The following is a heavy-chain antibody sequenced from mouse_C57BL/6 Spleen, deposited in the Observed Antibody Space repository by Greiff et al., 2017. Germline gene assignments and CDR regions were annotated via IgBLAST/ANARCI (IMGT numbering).Heavy chain of an antibody. J-gene: IGHJ2*01. CDR1: GYTFTSYW. V-gene: IGHV1-69*01. D-gene: IGHD4-1*01. Sequence: QVQLQQPGAELVMPGASVKLSCKASGYTFTSYWMHWVKQRPGQGLEWIGEIDPSDSYTNYNQKFKGKSTLTVDKSSSTAYMQLSSLTSEDSAVYYCARSTGTDYVDYGGQGTTLTVAS. CDR3: ARSTGTDYVDY. CDR2: IDPSDSYT.